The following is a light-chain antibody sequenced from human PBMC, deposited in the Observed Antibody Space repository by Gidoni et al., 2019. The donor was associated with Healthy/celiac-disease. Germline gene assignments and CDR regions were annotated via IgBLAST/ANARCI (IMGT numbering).Light chain of an antibody. J-gene: IGKJ5*01. CDR1: QGISSY. CDR3: QQLNSYPIT. CDR2: AAS. V-gene: IGKV1-9*01. Sequence: DIQLTPSPSFLSASVGDRVPITCRASQGISSYLAWYQQKPGKAPKLLIYAASTLQSGVPSRFSGSGSGTEFTLTISSLQPEDFATYYCQQLNSYPITFGQGTRLEIK.